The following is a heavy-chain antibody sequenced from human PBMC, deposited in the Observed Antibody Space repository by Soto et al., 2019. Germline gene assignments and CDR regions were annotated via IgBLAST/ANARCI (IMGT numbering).Heavy chain of an antibody. V-gene: IGHV4-39*01. CDR2: IYYSGTT. CDR1: GGSIKVGGYY. J-gene: IGHJ4*02. D-gene: IGHD5-12*01. CDR3: ARLAYSHYST. Sequence: LSLTCTVSGGSIKVGGYYWGWIRQPPGKGLEWVATIYYSGTTYYNPSLKSRLTISLDTSRNQFSLDLTSVTAADTAVYYCARLAYSHYSTWGQGTLVTVSS.